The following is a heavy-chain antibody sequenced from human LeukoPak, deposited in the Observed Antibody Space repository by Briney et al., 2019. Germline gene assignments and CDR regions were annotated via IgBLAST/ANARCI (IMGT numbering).Heavy chain of an antibody. CDR3: AKDKSGMIVDNYFDY. D-gene: IGHD3-22*01. CDR2: ISGSGGST. CDR1: GFTFSSYA. V-gene: IGHV3-23*01. J-gene: IGHJ4*02. Sequence: PGGSLRLSCAASGFTFSSYAMSWVRQAPGKGPEWVSAISGSGGSTYYADSVKGRFTISRDNSKNTLYLQMNSLRAEDTAVYYCAKDKSGMIVDNYFDYWGQGTLVTVSS.